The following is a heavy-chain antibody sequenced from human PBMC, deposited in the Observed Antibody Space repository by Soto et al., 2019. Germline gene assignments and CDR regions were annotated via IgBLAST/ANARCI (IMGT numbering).Heavy chain of an antibody. CDR1: GFPFSDYY. CDR3: ARHGYYDFWSGYYPVDV. Sequence: GAFLRLSCATSGFPFSDYYMSLIRPAPEKGLESVSYISSSGSTIYYADSVKGRFTISRDNAKNSLYLQMNSLRAEDTAVYYCARHGYYDFWSGYYPVDVWGKGTTVTVCS. CDR2: ISSSGSTI. D-gene: IGHD3-3*01. V-gene: IGHV3-11*01. J-gene: IGHJ6*03.